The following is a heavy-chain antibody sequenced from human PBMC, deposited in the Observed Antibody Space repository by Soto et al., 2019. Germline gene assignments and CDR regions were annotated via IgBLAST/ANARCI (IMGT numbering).Heavy chain of an antibody. V-gene: IGHV3-23*01. CDR3: ARDSYSSTWYVDS. J-gene: IGHJ4*02. Sequence: EVQLLESGGGLVQPGGSLRLSCAASGFTFSSYAMTWVRQAPGKGLEWVSSIRGSGVTTYYADSVWGWFTISRDNSKNTLYLQMNSLRAEDTAVYYCARDSYSSTWYVDSWGQGTLVTVST. CDR1: GFTFSSYA. D-gene: IGHD6-13*01. CDR2: IRGSGVTT.